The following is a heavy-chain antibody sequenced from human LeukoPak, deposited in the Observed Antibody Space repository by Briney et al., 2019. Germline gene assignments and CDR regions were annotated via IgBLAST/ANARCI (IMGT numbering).Heavy chain of an antibody. D-gene: IGHD6-13*01. CDR1: GFTLSTNA. V-gene: IGHV3-23*01. Sequence: GGSLRLSCSASGFTLSTNAMSWVRQAPGKGLEWISGISGSGASTYYADSVKGRFTISRDDSRNTLYLQMNSLRGDDTAVYYCARGSSWDNYFDYWGQGTLVTVSS. J-gene: IGHJ4*02. CDR3: ARGSSWDNYFDY. CDR2: ISGSGAST.